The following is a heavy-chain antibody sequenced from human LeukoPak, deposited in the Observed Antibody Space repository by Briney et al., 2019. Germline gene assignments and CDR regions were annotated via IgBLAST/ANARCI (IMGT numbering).Heavy chain of an antibody. J-gene: IGHJ4*02. CDR1: GFTFRTYG. Sequence: PGGTLRLSCGASGFTFRTYGMNWVRQAPGKGLEGVSGMSGTGESIYYADSVKGRFTISRDNSKNALYLQMKCWRAEETGCFQCAKGAHYYGSGSHRRGHYLDYWGQGTLVTVSS. CDR2: MSGTGESI. CDR3: AKGAHYYGSGSHRRGHYLDY. V-gene: IGHV3-23*01. D-gene: IGHD3-10*01.